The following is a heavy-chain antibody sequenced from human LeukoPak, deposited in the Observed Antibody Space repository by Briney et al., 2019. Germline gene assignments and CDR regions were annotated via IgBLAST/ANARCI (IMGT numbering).Heavy chain of an antibody. CDR2: IYSGGTT. CDR1: GLTVSSNY. D-gene: IGHD3-10*01. J-gene: IGHJ6*04. V-gene: IGHV3-53*01. CDR3: ASSSDTYGSGSYYNGLGDV. Sequence: GGSLRLSCAASGLTVSSNYMSWVRQAPGKGLEWVSVIYSGGTTYYADSVKGRFTISRDNSKNTLYLQMHSLRAEDTAVYYCASSSDTYGSGSYYNGLGDVWGKGTTVTISS.